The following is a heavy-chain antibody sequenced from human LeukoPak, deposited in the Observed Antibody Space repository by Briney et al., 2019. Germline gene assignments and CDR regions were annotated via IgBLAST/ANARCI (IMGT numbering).Heavy chain of an antibody. J-gene: IGHJ6*02. CDR3: ARLPTGRIAAAGTFLREPVGYYYYGMDV. Sequence: GASVKVSCKASGYTFTSYDINWVRQATGQGLEWMGWMNPNSGNTGYAQKFQGRVTMTRNTSIGTAYMELSSLRSEDTAVYYCARLPTGRIAAAGTFLREPVGYYYYGMDVWGQGTTVTVSS. CDR1: GYTFTSYD. V-gene: IGHV1-8*01. D-gene: IGHD6-13*01. CDR2: MNPNSGNT.